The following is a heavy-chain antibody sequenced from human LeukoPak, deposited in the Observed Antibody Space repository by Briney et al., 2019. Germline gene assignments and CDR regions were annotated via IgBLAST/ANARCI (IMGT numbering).Heavy chain of an antibody. CDR2: ISYDGSNK. CDR1: GFTFSSYG. Sequence: GRSLRLSCAASGFTFSSYGMHWVRQAPGKGLEWVAVISYDGSNKYYADSVKGRFTISRDNSKNTLYLQMNSLRAEDTAVYYCAGGLMQQLVPAYFQHWGQGTLVTVSS. V-gene: IGHV3-30*03. D-gene: IGHD6-6*01. CDR3: AGGLMQQLVPAYFQH. J-gene: IGHJ1*01.